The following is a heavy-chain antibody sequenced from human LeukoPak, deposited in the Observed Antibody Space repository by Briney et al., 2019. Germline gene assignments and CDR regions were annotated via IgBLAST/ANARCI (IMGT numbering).Heavy chain of an antibody. J-gene: IGHJ4*02. D-gene: IGHD2-2*01. CDR1: GGSISSSNW. CDR3: ASRRYCSSTSCYARGWGLDY. V-gene: IGHV4-4*02. CDR2: IYHRGNT. Sequence: PSETLSLTCAVSGGSISSSNWWSWVRQPPGKGLEWIGEIYHRGNTNYNSSLKSRVTISVDTSKNQFSLKLSSVTAADTAAYYCASRRYCSSTSCYARGWGLDYWGQGTLVTVSS.